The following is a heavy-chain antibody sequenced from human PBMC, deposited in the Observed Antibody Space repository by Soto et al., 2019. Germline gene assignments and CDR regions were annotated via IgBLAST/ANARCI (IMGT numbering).Heavy chain of an antibody. CDR3: ARSAYYGSGSYYFHYYYMDV. CDR1: GFTFSSYS. V-gene: IGHV3-21*01. CDR2: ISSSSSYI. J-gene: IGHJ6*03. D-gene: IGHD3-10*01. Sequence: GGSLRLSCAASGFTFSSYSMNWVRQAPGKGLEWVSSISSSSSYIYYADSVKGRFTISRDNAKNSLYLQMNSLRAEDTAVYYCARSAYYGSGSYYFHYYYMDVWGKGTTVTVSS.